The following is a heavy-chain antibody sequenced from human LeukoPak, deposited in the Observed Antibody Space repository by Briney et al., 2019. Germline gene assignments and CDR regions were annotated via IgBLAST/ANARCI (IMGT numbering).Heavy chain of an antibody. CDR1: GGTFSSYT. CDR2: IIPILGIA. Sequence: SVKVSCKASGGTFSSYTISWVRQAPGQGLEWVGRIIPILGIANYAQKFQGRVTITADKSTSTAYMELSSLRSEDTAVYYCAREAQLVPHWFDPWGQGTLVTVSS. J-gene: IGHJ5*02. D-gene: IGHD6-6*01. CDR3: AREAQLVPHWFDP. V-gene: IGHV1-69*04.